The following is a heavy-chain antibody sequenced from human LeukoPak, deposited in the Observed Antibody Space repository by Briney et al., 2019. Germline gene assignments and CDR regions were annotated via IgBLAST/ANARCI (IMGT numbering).Heavy chain of an antibody. CDR2: ISAYNGNT. CDR1: GYTFTSYG. V-gene: IGHV1-18*01. D-gene: IGHD3-22*01. CDR3: ARVGDSSGYYYGGQVFFDY. Sequence: ASVKVSCKASGYTFTSYGISWVRQAPGQGLEWRGWISAYNGNTNYAQKLQGRVTMTTDTSTSTAYMELRSLRSDDTAVYYCARVGDSSGYYYGGQVFFDYWGQGTLVTVSS. J-gene: IGHJ4*02.